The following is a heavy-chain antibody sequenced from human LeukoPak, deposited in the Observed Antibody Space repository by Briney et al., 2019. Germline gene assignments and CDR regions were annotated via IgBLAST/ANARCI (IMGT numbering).Heavy chain of an antibody. CDR2: ISGSGGST. CDR3: AKVWPRTNSGSYWNDAFDI. Sequence: PRGSLRLSCAASGFTFSSYAMSWVRQAPGKGLKWVSAISGSGGSTYYADSVKGRFTISRDNSKNTLYLQMNSLRAEDTAVYYCAKVWPRTNSGSYWNDAFDIWGQGTMVTVSS. V-gene: IGHV3-23*01. D-gene: IGHD1-26*01. CDR1: GFTFSSYA. J-gene: IGHJ3*02.